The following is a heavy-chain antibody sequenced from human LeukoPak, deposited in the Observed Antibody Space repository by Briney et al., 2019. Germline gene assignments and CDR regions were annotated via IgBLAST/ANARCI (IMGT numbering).Heavy chain of an antibody. V-gene: IGHV3-33*08. CDR2: IWYDGSNR. CDR1: GLIFSSYG. D-gene: IGHD6-13*01. CDR3: ARDGIAAAGYFDS. Sequence: GRSLRLSCAASGLIFSSYGMHWVRQAPGKGLEWVAVIWYDGSNRYYADSVKGRFTISRDNSKNTLYLQMNSLRAEDAAVYYCARDGIAAAGYFDSWGQGTLVTVSS. J-gene: IGHJ4*02.